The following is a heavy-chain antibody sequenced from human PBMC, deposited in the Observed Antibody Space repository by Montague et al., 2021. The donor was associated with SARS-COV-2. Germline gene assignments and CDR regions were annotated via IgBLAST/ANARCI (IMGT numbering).Heavy chain of an antibody. D-gene: IGHD1-26*01. CDR1: GDSVSRNSAA. Sequence: CAISGDSVSRNSAAWNWIRQSPSRGLEWLGRTYYRSKWYNDYAVSVKSRTTINPDTSKNQISLQLNSVTPEDTAVCYCARTSASSDYWGQGTLVAVSS. V-gene: IGHV6-1*01. CDR2: TYYRSKWYN. J-gene: IGHJ4*02. CDR3: ARTSASSDY.